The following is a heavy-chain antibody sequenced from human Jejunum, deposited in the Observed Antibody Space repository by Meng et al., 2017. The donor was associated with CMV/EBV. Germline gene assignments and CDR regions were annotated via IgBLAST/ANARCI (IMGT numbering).Heavy chain of an antibody. CDR3: ARDYFGNYAMDV. Sequence: SGFTFSTDMMNWVRQAPGKGLEWVSSISNSGNYIYYADSVKGRFTISRDNAKNSLYLQMNSLRADDTAVYYCARDYFGNYAMDVWGQGTTVTVSS. D-gene: IGHD3-10*01. J-gene: IGHJ6*02. CDR2: ISNSGNYI. CDR1: GFTFSTDM. V-gene: IGHV3-21*01.